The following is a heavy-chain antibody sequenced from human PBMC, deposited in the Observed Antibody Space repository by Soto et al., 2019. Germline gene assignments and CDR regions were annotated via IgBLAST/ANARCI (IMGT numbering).Heavy chain of an antibody. D-gene: IGHD4-17*01. V-gene: IGHV4-31*03. J-gene: IGHJ4*02. Sequence: PSETLSLTCTVSGGSISSGGYYWSWIRQHPGKGLEWIGYIYYSGSTYYNPSLKSRVTISVDTSKNQFSLKLSSVTAADTAVYYCARSRYGDLFDYWGQGTLVTVSS. CDR2: IYYSGST. CDR1: GGSISSGGYY. CDR3: ARSRYGDLFDY.